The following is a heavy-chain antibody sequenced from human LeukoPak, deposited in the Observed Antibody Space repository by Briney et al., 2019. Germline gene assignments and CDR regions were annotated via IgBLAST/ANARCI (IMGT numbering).Heavy chain of an antibody. J-gene: IGHJ3*02. CDR2: IYPGDSDT. CDR3: ARPPVGSTKADSFHI. Sequence: PGESLKISCKGSGYSFNTYWIGWVRQMPGKGLEWMGIIYPGDSDTRYSPSFQGQVTISADQSISTAYLQWSSLRASDTAMYYCARPPVGSTKADSFHIWGQGTMVTVSS. CDR1: GYSFNTYW. V-gene: IGHV5-51*01. D-gene: IGHD5/OR15-5a*01.